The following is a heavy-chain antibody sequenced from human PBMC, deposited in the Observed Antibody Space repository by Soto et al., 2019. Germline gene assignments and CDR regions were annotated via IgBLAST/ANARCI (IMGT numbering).Heavy chain of an antibody. Sequence: GGSLRLSCAASGFTFSAQYMTWIRQAPGKGLEWVSNISGDATITYYADAVKGRITVSRANAKKSLYLNMNSPRDEDTAIYYCATDPYYYASGFWGQGTLVTVSS. CDR2: ISGDATIT. V-gene: IGHV3-11*01. CDR3: ATDPYYYASGF. D-gene: IGHD3-10*01. J-gene: IGHJ4*02. CDR1: GFTFSAQY.